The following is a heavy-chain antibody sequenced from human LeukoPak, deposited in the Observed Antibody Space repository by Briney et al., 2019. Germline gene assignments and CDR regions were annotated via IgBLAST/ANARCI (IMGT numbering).Heavy chain of an antibody. CDR3: ARAPPCSSTSCYYYGMDV. Sequence: ASVKVSCKASGYTFTSYGISWVRQAPGQGLEWMGWISAYNGNTNYAQKLQGRVTMTTDTSTSIAYMELRSLRSDDTAVYYCARAPPCSSTSCYYYGMDVWGQGTTVTVSS. V-gene: IGHV1-18*01. D-gene: IGHD2-2*01. CDR1: GYTFTSYG. J-gene: IGHJ6*02. CDR2: ISAYNGNT.